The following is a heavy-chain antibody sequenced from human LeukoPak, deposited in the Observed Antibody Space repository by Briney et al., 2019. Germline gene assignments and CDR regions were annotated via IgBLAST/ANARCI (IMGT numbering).Heavy chain of an antibody. CDR3: AKYGPQDSGSSHFDY. J-gene: IGHJ4*02. CDR1: GFTFSSYA. V-gene: IGHV3-23*01. Sequence: GGSLRLSCAASGFTFSSYAMSWVRQALGKGLEWVSAIRDSGSSTHYADSVKGRFTTSRDNSKNTLFLQMNSLRAEDTAIYYCAKYGPQDSGSSHFDYWGQGALVTVSS. D-gene: IGHD1-26*01. CDR2: IRDSGSST.